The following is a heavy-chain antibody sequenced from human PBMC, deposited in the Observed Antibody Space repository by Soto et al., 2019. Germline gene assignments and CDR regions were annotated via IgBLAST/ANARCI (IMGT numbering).Heavy chain of an antibody. CDR2: ISSNGGST. CDR3: VRDIAAAGMVAYYSYGMDV. CDR1: GFTFSSYA. Sequence: PGGSLRLSCSASGFTFSSYAMHWVRQAPGKGLEYVSAISSNGGSTYYADSVKGRFTISRDNSKNTLYLQMSSLRAEDTAVYYCVRDIAAAGMVAYYSYGMDVWGQGTTVTVSS. D-gene: IGHD6-13*01. V-gene: IGHV3-64D*06. J-gene: IGHJ6*02.